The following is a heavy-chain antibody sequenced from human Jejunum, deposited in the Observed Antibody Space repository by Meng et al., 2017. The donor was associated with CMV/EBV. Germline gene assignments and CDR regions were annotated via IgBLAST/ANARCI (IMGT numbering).Heavy chain of an antibody. Sequence: SGFSFSTYYMVWVRQAPGKGLEWVSSIYGSSSYIYYADSVKGRFTISRDNAKNSLYLQMNSLRAEDTAVYYCARGGGVAPYYSDSWGQGTLVTVSS. CDR2: IYGSSSYI. CDR3: ARGGGVAPYYSDS. D-gene: IGHD3-3*01. J-gene: IGHJ4*02. V-gene: IGHV3-21*01. CDR1: GFSFSTYY.